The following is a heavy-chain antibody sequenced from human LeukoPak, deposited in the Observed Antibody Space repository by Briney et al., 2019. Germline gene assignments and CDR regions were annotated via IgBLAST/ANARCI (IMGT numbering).Heavy chain of an antibody. CDR1: GGSLSSGDYY. V-gene: IGHV4-30-4*01. CDR3: ARTYYFDSSGYIDSFDI. J-gene: IGHJ3*02. CDR2: IYYTGST. Sequence: SETLSLTCTVSGGSLSSGDYYWRWIRQSPGKGLEWIGYIYYTGSTYYNPSLKSRLTISVDTSKNQFSLKLNSVTAADTAVYYCARTYYFDSSGYIDSFDIWGQGTMVTVSS. D-gene: IGHD3-22*01.